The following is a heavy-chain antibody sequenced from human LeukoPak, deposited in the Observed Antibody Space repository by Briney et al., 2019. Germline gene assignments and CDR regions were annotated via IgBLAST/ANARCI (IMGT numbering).Heavy chain of an antibody. CDR3: ARVSIYSSSGYYYGMDV. D-gene: IGHD6-6*01. V-gene: IGHV4-31*03. CDR2: IYYSGST. J-gene: IGHJ6*02. CDR1: GGSISSGGYS. Sequence: PSETLSLTCTVSGGSISSGGYSWSWIRQHPGKGLEWIGYIYYSGSTYYNPSLKSRVTISVDTSKNQFSLKLSSVTAADTAVYYCARVSIYSSSGYYYGMDVWGQGTTVTVSS.